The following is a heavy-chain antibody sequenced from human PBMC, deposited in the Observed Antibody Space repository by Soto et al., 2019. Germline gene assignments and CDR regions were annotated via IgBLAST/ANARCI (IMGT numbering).Heavy chain of an antibody. J-gene: IGHJ5*01. CDR1: GFSLSTRGMC. CDR3: VWDSPHVFYYFWCGPPYNWFDF. CDR2: IDWDDDK. V-gene: IGHV2-70*11. Sequence: RPTLVNPTQTLTLPCTFSGFSLSTRGMCVSWIRQPPGKALEWLARIDWDDDKYYSTALKTRHTISKDTSKNQVVLTMTNMEPVDRATYYCVWDSPHVFYYFWCGPPYNWFDFWGQGTTVTVSS. D-gene: IGHD3-3*01.